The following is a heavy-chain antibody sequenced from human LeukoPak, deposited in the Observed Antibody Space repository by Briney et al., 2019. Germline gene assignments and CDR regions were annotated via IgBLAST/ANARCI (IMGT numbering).Heavy chain of an antibody. CDR2: IYVDGRT. J-gene: IGHJ1*01. Sequence: GGSLRLSCAASGFTVSTTYMSWVRQAPGKGLEWVSLIYVDGRTYYADSVKGRFTISRDNAQNSMYLQMNSLRVEDMAVYYCTSWGDTTAEYFQRWGQGTLVTVSS. V-gene: IGHV3-53*01. CDR3: TSWGDTTAEYFQR. D-gene: IGHD2-21*02. CDR1: GFTVSTTY.